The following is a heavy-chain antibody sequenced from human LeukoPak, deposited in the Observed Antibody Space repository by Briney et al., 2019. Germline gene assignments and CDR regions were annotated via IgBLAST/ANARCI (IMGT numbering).Heavy chain of an antibody. CDR1: GFPFRKYA. J-gene: IGHJ5*02. CDR2: INSNGGTT. V-gene: IGHV3-64*02. D-gene: IGHD3-3*01. Sequence: GGSLRLFCAASGFPFRKYAMHWVRQAPGKGLEFVSAINSNGGTTYYADSVKGRFIISRDNSKNALFLQMGSLRGEDAAIYYCARDARFLGFVGLGFFDPWGQGTQVTVSS. CDR3: ARDARFLGFVGLGFFDP.